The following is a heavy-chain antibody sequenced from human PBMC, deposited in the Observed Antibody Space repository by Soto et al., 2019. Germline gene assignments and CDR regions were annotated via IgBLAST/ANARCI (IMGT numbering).Heavy chain of an antibody. D-gene: IGHD1-26*01. J-gene: IGHJ3*01. CDR2: ISVGGGSI. CDR3: LREDQWDVDV. V-gene: IGHV3-48*02. Sequence: EVQLVESGGGLIQPRRSLRIACAASGFNFRNYAMNWVRQAPGKGLEWISYISVGGGSIFYADSVKGRFTISRDDVQNSLYLQMNTLREEDTALYYCLREDQWDVDVGGQGTMVIVSS. CDR1: GFNFRNYA.